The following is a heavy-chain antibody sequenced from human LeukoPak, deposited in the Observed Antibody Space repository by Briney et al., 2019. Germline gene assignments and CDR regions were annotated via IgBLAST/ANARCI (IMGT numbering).Heavy chain of an antibody. V-gene: IGHV3-23*01. CDR1: GLSLNNYA. CDR2: SSSSDDGK. J-gene: IGHJ4*01. Sequence: GGSLRLSCTASGLSLNNYAMSWVRQVPGKGLEWVSASSSSDDGKWYAESVRGRFTISRDTSKNTVYLQMNSLRIEDAGVYYCAKAPVTSCRGAFCYPFDYWGHGTLVTVSS. CDR3: AKAPVTSCRGAFCYPFDY. D-gene: IGHD2-21*01.